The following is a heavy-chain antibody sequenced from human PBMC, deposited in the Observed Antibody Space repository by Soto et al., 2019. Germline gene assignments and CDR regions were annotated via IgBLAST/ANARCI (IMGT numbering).Heavy chain of an antibody. D-gene: IGHD7-27*01. CDR2: INPNSGGT. V-gene: IGHV1-2*04. CDR3: ATTVLTWGDYYYGMDV. CDR1: GYTFTGYY. J-gene: IGHJ6*02. Sequence: GASVKVSCKASGYTFTGYYMHWVRQAPGQGLEWMGWINPNSGGTNYAQKFQGWVTMTRGTSISTAYMELSRLRSDDTAVYYCATTVLTWGDYYYGMDVWGQGPTVTVSS.